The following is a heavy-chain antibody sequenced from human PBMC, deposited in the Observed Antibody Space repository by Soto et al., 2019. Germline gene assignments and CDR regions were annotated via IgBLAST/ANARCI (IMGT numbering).Heavy chain of an antibody. CDR2: ISPAGTNQ. V-gene: IGHV3-30-3*01. CDR3: ARENSRISPRLLKH. CDR1: GFIFSDYA. J-gene: IGHJ1*01. D-gene: IGHD6-6*01. Sequence: PGGSLRLSCVASGFIFSDYAMHWARQAPGKGLEWVALISPAGTNQYYADSAKGRFTISRDNPKNTLYLQMNSLRPEDTGLYYCARENSRISPRLLKHWGHGTMVAVYS.